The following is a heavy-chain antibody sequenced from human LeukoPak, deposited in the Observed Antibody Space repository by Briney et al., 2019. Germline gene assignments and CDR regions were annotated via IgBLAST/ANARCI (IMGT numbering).Heavy chain of an antibody. CDR3: ARSTGSGYDTGYYFDY. CDR2: IYYSGST. CDR1: SGSISSSSYY. Sequence: SETLSLTCTVSSGSISSSSYYWGWIRQPPGKGLEWIGGIYYSGSTYYNPSLKSRVTISVDTSKNQFSLKLSSVTAADTAVYYCARSTGSGYDTGYYFDYWGQGTLVTVSS. D-gene: IGHD5-12*01. V-gene: IGHV4-39*01. J-gene: IGHJ4*02.